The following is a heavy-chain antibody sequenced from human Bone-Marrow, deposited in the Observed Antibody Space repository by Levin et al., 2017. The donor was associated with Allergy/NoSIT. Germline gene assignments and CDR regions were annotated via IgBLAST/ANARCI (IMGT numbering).Heavy chain of an antibody. J-gene: IGHJ6*02. D-gene: IGHD3-3*01. CDR1: GFTFSSYA. Sequence: LSLTCAASGFTFSSYAMHWVRQAPGKGLELVAVISYDGSNKYYADSVKGRFTISRDNSKNTLYLQMNSLRAEDTAVYYCARDARHHPLYYDFWSGLYYGMDVWGQGTTVTVSS. V-gene: IGHV3-30*04. CDR3: ARDARHHPLYYDFWSGLYYGMDV. CDR2: ISYDGSNK.